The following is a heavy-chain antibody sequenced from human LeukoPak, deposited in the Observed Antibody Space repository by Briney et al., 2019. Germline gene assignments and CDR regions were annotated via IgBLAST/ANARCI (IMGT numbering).Heavy chain of an antibody. CDR3: AKDGVAAARSRFDY. CDR2: IRYDGSNK. V-gene: IGHV3-30*02. CDR1: GFTFSSYG. Sequence: GGSPRLSCAASGFTFSSYGMHWVRQAPGKGLEWVAFIRYDGSNKYYADSVKGRFTISRDNSKNTLYLQMNSLRAEDTAVYYCAKDGVAAARSRFDYWGQGTLVTVSS. J-gene: IGHJ4*02. D-gene: IGHD6-13*01.